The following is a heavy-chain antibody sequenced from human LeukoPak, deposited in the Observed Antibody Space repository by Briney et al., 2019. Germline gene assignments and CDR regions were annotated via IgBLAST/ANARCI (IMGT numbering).Heavy chain of an antibody. CDR3: ARDVSCSGGSCQTDWFDP. D-gene: IGHD2-15*01. CDR1: GGTFSSYT. J-gene: IGHJ5*02. V-gene: IGHV1-69*04. Sequence: SVKVPCKASGGTFSSYTISWVRQAPGQGLEWMGRIIPILGIANYAQKFQGRVTITADKSTSTAYMEPSSLRSEDTAVYYCARDVSCSGGSCQTDWFDPWGQGTLVTVSS. CDR2: IIPILGIA.